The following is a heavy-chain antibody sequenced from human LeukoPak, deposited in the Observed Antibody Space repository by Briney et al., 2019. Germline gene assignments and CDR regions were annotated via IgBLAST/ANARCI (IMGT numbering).Heavy chain of an antibody. Sequence: GGSLRLSCAASGFTFSDYYMSWIRQAPGKGLEGVSYISSSSSYTNYADSVKGRFTISRDNAKNSLYLQMNSLRAEDTAVYYCAREPGIAAAGGGDWFDPWGQGTLVTVSS. V-gene: IGHV3-11*06. CDR3: AREPGIAAAGGGDWFDP. J-gene: IGHJ5*02. CDR1: GFTFSDYY. CDR2: ISSSSSYT. D-gene: IGHD6-13*01.